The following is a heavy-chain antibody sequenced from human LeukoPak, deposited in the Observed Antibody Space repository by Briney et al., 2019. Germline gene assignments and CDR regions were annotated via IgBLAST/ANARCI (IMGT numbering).Heavy chain of an antibody. Sequence: GGSLRLSCAASGFTFSDYYMSWIRQAPGKGLEWVSYISSSGSTIYYADSVKGRFTISRDNAKNSLYLQMNSLRAEDTAVYYCASPTPAYDSSGPNPEYFQHWGQGTLVTVSS. CDR2: ISSSGSTI. J-gene: IGHJ1*01. CDR3: ASPTPAYDSSGPNPEYFQH. D-gene: IGHD3-22*01. CDR1: GFTFSDYY. V-gene: IGHV3-11*01.